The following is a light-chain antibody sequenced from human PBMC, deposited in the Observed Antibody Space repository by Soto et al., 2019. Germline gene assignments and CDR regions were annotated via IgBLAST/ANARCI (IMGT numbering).Light chain of an antibody. CDR1: SSNIGSNT. CDR2: GDH. J-gene: IGLJ3*02. V-gene: IGLV1-44*01. Sequence: QSVLTQPPSASGTPGQRVTISCSGSSSNIGSNTVNWYQQLPGTAPKLLIYGDHQRPSGVPDRFSGSKSGTSGSLAISGLQSEDEADYFCATWDDGLNVGVFGGGTKLTVL. CDR3: ATWDDGLNVGV.